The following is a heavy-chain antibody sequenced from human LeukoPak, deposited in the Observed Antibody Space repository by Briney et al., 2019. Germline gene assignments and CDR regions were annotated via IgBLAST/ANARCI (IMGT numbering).Heavy chain of an antibody. D-gene: IGHD3-22*01. J-gene: IGHJ4*02. CDR3: ARAGYYDSSGYYYGFL. CDR2: IIPIFGTA. V-gene: IGHV1-69*06. Sequence: SVKVSCKASGGTFSSYAISWVRQAPGQGLEWMGGIIPIFGTANYAQKSQGRVTITADKSTSTAYMELSSLRSEDTAVYYCARAGYYDSSGYYYGFLWGQGTLVTVSS. CDR1: GGTFSSYA.